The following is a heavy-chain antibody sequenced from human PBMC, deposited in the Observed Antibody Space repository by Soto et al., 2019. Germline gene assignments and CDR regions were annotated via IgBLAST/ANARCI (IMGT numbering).Heavy chain of an antibody. D-gene: IGHD6-6*01. Sequence: PSETLSLTCGVSGGSLSDYYWSGIRQPPGKGLEWIGEINHSGSTNHNPSLKSRATISVDTSKNQFSLKLSSVTAADTAVYYCARGRQYSSSTSYYMDVWGKGTTVTVSS. J-gene: IGHJ6*03. V-gene: IGHV4-34*04. CDR2: INHSGST. CDR1: GGSLSDYY. CDR3: ARGRQYSSSTSYYMDV.